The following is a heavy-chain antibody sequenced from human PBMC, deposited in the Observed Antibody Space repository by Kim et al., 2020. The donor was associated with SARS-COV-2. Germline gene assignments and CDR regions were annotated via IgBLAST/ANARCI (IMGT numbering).Heavy chain of an antibody. V-gene: IGHV1-3*01. D-gene: IGHD3-10*01. J-gene: IGHJ6*02. Sequence: QGRVTITRDTSASTAYMELSSLRSEDTAVYYCARDFGTETSGYYYYGMDVWGQGTTVTVSS. CDR3: ARDFGTETSGYYYYGMDV.